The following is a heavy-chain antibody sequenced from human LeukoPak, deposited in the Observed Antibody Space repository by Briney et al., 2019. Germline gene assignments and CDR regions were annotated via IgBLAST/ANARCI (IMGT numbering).Heavy chain of an antibody. V-gene: IGHV3-74*01. CDR1: GFTFSSFW. J-gene: IGHJ3*02. Sequence: GGSLRLSCAASGFTFSSFWMHWVRQAPGKGLVWVSRINSDGSSTSYADSVKGRFTISRDNAKNTLYLQMNSLRAEDTAVYYCARTHRLITTDAFDIWGQGTMVTVSS. D-gene: IGHD3-3*01. CDR2: INSDGSST. CDR3: ARTHRLITTDAFDI.